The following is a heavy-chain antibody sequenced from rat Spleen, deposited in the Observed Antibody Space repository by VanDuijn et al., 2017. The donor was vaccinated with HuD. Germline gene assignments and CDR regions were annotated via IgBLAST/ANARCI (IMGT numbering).Heavy chain of an antibody. V-gene: IGHV5-29*01. D-gene: IGHD3-3*01. J-gene: IGHJ3*01. Sequence: EVQLVESGGGLVQPGRSLKLSCAASGFTLSDYYMAWVRQAPTKGLEWVATTNYDGSSTYYRDSVKGRFMISKDNAKNTGYLQLNNLRSDDTAMYYCTGGGHSALNWFAYWGQGTLVTVSS. CDR2: TNYDGSST. CDR1: GFTLSDYY. CDR3: TGGGHSALNWFAY.